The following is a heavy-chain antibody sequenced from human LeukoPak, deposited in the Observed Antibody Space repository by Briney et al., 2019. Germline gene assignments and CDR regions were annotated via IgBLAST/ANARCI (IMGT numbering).Heavy chain of an antibody. D-gene: IGHD5-12*01. CDR2: ISYDGSNK. CDR1: GFTFSSYG. CDR3: ARGGGSGYDRALDY. V-gene: IGHV3-30*03. J-gene: IGHJ4*02. Sequence: GRSLRLSCAASGFTFSSYGMHWVRQAPGKGLEWVAVISYDGSNKYYADSVKGRFTISRDNAKNTLYLQMNSLRGEDAAMYYCARGGGSGYDRALDYWGQGTLVTVSS.